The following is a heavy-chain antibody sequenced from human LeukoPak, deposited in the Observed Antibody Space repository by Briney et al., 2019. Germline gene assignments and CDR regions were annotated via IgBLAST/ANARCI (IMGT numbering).Heavy chain of an antibody. Sequence: GASAKVSCKASGYTFTNYDISWVRQTPGQGLEWMGRISAYNGNTNYAQKLQGRVTMTTDTSTSTAYMELRSLRYDDTAVYYCARQTSTYYSADYWGQGTLVTVSS. J-gene: IGHJ4*02. CDR1: GYTFTNYD. CDR3: ARQTSTYYSADY. V-gene: IGHV1-18*01. CDR2: ISAYNGNT. D-gene: IGHD3-22*01.